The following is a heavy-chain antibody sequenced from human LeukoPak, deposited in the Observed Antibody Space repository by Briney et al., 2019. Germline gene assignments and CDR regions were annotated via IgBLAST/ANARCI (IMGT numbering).Heavy chain of an antibody. J-gene: IGHJ2*01. CDR1: GGSTSSDY. V-gene: IGHV4-59*08. Sequence: SETLSLTCTVSGGSTSSDYWSWIRQSPGKGLEWVGYVYNSGDTGKNPSLKSRVTILLDTSKNQCSLKLTSVSAADTAVYYCARLRLGAYFDLWGRGTLVTVSS. CDR2: VYNSGDT. D-gene: IGHD3-16*01. CDR3: ARLRLGAYFDL.